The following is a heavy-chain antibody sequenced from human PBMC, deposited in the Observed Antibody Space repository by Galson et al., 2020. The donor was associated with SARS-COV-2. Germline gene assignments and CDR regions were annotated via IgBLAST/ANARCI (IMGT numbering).Heavy chain of an antibody. D-gene: IGHD3-10*01. J-gene: IGHJ3*02. CDR1: GYTFIYD. CDR3: AHTMVRGGPATDAFDI. Sequence: ASVKVSCKASGYTFIYDINWVRQAPGQGLEWMGWMKPNSGDTGYAQKFQGRVTMTRNTSISTAYMELSSLRSEDTALYYCAHTMVRGGPATDAFDIWGQGTMVTVSS. V-gene: IGHV1-8*01. CDR2: MKPNSGDT.